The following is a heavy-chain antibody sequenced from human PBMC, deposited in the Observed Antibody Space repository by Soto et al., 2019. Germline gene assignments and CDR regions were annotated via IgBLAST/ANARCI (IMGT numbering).Heavy chain of an antibody. CDR2: ISYDGSNK. D-gene: IGHD2-2*01. Sequence: QVQLVESGGGVVQPGRSLRLSCAASGFTFSSYAMHWVRQAPGKGLEWVAVISYDGSNKYYADSVKGRFIISRDNCKNTLYLQMNSLRAEDTAVYYCARVVPAAMYAFDIWGQGTMITVSS. CDR1: GFTFSSYA. V-gene: IGHV3-30-3*01. J-gene: IGHJ3*02. CDR3: ARVVPAAMYAFDI.